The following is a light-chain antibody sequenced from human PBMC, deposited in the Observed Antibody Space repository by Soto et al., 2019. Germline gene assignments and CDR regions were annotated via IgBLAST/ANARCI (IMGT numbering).Light chain of an antibody. Sequence: DIQMTQSPSSLSASVGDAVTITCRASQTITHYINWYQQKPGKAPELLMYATSALQSGVPSRFSGSGSGTDFTLTISSLQPEDSATYYCQQTYTMPWTFGRGTRVEIK. J-gene: IGKJ1*01. CDR2: ATS. CDR1: QTITHY. V-gene: IGKV1-39*01. CDR3: QQTYTMPWT.